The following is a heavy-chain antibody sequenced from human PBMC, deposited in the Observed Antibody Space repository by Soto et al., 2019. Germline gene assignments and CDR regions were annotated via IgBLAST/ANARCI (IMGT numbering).Heavy chain of an antibody. Sequence: SETLSLTCTVSGGSISSYYWSWIRQPPGKGLERIGYIYYSGSTNYNPSLKSRVTISVDTSKNQFSLKLSSVTAADTAVYYCARHSSGWTNFDYWGQGTLVTVSS. V-gene: IGHV4-59*01. CDR2: IYYSGST. D-gene: IGHD6-19*01. CDR3: ARHSSGWTNFDY. CDR1: GGSISSYY. J-gene: IGHJ4*02.